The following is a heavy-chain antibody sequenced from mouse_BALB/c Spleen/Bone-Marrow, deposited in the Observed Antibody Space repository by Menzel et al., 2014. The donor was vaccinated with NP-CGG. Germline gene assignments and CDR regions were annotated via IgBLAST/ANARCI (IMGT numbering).Heavy chain of an antibody. J-gene: IGHJ4*01. CDR2: INPYNGDT. D-gene: IGHD2-3*01. V-gene: IGHV1-20*02. Sequence: LVESGPERVKPGASVKISCKASGYSFTGYFMNWVMQSHGKSLEWIGRINPYNGDTFYNQKFKGKATLTVDKSSSTAHMELRSLASEDSAVYYCARGGLLRAMDYWGQGTSVTVSS. CDR1: GYSFTGYF. CDR3: ARGGLLRAMDY.